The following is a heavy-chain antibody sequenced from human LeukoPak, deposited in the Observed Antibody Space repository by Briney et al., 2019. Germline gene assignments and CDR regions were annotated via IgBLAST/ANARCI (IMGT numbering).Heavy chain of an antibody. J-gene: IGHJ4*02. Sequence: GGSLRLSCAASGFTFSSFAMSWVRQAPGEGLEWVSAMSGSGGMTYSADSVKGRFTISRDNSKDTLYLQMNSLRAEDTAIYYCAKGPFFYYDASGYNYFESWGQGTLVTVSS. CDR1: GFTFSSFA. D-gene: IGHD3-22*01. CDR3: AKGPFFYYDASGYNYFES. CDR2: MSGSGGMT. V-gene: IGHV3-23*01.